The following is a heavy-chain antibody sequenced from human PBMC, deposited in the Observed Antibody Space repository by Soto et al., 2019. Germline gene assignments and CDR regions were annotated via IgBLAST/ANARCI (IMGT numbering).Heavy chain of an antibody. CDR1: GFTFSSYA. J-gene: IGHJ6*02. CDR3: ARSYYDFWSGYYSYYGMDV. Sequence: GGSLRLSCAASGFTFSSYAMHWVRQAPGKGLEWVAVISYDGSNKYYADSVKGRFTISRDNSKNTLYLQMNSLRAEDTAVYYCARSYYDFWSGYYSYYGMDVWGQGTTVTVSS. V-gene: IGHV3-30-3*01. CDR2: ISYDGSNK. D-gene: IGHD3-3*01.